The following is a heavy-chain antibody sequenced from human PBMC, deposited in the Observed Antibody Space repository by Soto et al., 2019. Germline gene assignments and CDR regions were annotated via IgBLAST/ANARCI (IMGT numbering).Heavy chain of an antibody. Sequence: AASVKVSCKASGFTFTSSAVQWVRQARGQRLEWIGWIVVGSGNTNYAQKFQERVTITRDMSTSTAYMELSSLRSEDTAVYYCAAVQFDYGDYGVYFDYWGQGTLVTVSS. J-gene: IGHJ4*02. CDR3: AAVQFDYGDYGVYFDY. CDR1: GFTFTSSA. D-gene: IGHD4-17*01. CDR2: IVVGSGNT. V-gene: IGHV1-58*01.